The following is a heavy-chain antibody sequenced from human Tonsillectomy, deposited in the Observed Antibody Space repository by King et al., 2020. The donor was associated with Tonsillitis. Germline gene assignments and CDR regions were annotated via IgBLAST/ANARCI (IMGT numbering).Heavy chain of an antibody. CDR3: VKDRHRYCSGGSCYSGVSDY. D-gene: IGHD2-15*01. Sequence: QLVQSGGGVVQPGRSLRLSCAASEFTFSSYGMHWVRQAPGKGLEWVAVISYDGSNKYYGDSVKGRFTISRDNSKNTLYLQMNSLRAEDTAVYYCVKDRHRYCSGGSCYSGVSDYWGQGTLVTVST. V-gene: IGHV3-30*18. J-gene: IGHJ4*02. CDR1: EFTFSSYG. CDR2: ISYDGSNK.